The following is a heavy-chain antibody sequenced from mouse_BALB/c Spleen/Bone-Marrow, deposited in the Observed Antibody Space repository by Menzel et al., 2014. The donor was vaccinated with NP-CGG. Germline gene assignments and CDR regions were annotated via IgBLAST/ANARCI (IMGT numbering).Heavy chain of an antibody. J-gene: IGHJ4*01. V-gene: IGHV1-67*01. Sequence: VHLVESGAELVRPGVSVKISCKGSGYTFTDYAVHWVKQSHTKSLEWIGLISSYYGDATYNQKFKGKATMTVDKSSSTAFLELARLTSEDSAIYYCARSGKVRNAMDYWGQGTSVTGSS. CDR2: ISSYYGDA. D-gene: IGHD2-14*01. CDR1: GYTFTDYA. CDR3: ARSGKVRNAMDY.